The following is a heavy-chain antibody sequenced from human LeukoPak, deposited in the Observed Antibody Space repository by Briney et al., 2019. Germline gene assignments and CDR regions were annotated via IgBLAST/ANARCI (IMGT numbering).Heavy chain of an antibody. CDR3: ALSLAYYNASGYYPFDY. CDR2: MNPNSANT. V-gene: IGHV1-8*01. D-gene: IGHD3-22*01. CDR1: GYTFTNYD. J-gene: IGHJ4*02. Sequence: ASVKVSCKASGYTFTNYDINWVRQATGQGLEWMGWMNPNSANTGYPQNFQGRVSMTRSTSISTAYMELSSLRSEDAAVYYCALSLAYYNASGYYPFDYWGQGTLVAVSS.